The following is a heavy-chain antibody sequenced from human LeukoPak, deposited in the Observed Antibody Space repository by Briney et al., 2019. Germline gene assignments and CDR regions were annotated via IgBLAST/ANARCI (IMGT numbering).Heavy chain of an antibody. V-gene: IGHV1-18*01. CDR1: GYTFT. CDR2: ISAYNGNT. D-gene: IGHD3-22*01. J-gene: IGHJ3*02. CDR3: ASLKNYYDSSGYLVTDAFDI. Sequence: ASVKVSCKASGYTFTISWVRQAPGQGLEWMGWISAYNGNTNYAQKLQGRVTMTTDTSTSTAYMELRSLRSDDTVVYYCASLKNYYDSSGYLVTDAFDIWGQGTMVTVSS.